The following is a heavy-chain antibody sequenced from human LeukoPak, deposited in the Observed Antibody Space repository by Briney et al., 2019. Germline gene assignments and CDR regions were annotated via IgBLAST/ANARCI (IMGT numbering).Heavy chain of an antibody. V-gene: IGHV4-30-2*01. CDR3: ARVGATSDY. Sequence: PSETLSLTCAVSGGSISSGGYSWSWIQQPPGKGLEWIGYIYHSGSTYYNPSLKSRVTISVDRSKNQFSLKLSSVTAADTAVYYCARVGATSDYWGQGTLVTVSS. CDR2: IYHSGST. D-gene: IGHD1-26*01. CDR1: GGSISSGGYS. J-gene: IGHJ4*02.